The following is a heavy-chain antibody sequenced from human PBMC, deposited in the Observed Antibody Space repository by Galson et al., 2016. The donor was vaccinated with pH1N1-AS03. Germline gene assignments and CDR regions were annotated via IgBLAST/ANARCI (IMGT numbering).Heavy chain of an antibody. CDR2: ISTSSSSI. V-gene: IGHV3-21*04. Sequence: SLRLSCAASGFPFSGYSMNWVRQAPGKGLEWVSFISTSSSSIYYADSVKGRFTISRDNAKHLLYLQMNSLRDEDTAVYYCARDGPPQGISVAGSFDFWGQGTLVTVSS. D-gene: IGHD6-19*01. CDR3: ARDGPPQGISVAGSFDF. CDR1: GFPFSGYS. J-gene: IGHJ4*02.